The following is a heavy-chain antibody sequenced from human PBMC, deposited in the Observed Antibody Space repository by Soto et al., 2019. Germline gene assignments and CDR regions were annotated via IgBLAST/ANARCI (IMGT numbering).Heavy chain of an antibody. D-gene: IGHD1-26*01. CDR2: MNPNSGNT. J-gene: IGHJ6*02. Sequence: ASVKVSCKASGYTFTRCDINWVRQAPGQGLEWMGWMNPNSGNTHYAQKFQGRVTMTRNTSISTGYMELSNLRSEDTAVYYCARYSGRYYYGMDDWRQGTTVTVSS. CDR3: ARYSGRYYYGMDD. CDR1: GYTFTRCD. V-gene: IGHV1-8*01.